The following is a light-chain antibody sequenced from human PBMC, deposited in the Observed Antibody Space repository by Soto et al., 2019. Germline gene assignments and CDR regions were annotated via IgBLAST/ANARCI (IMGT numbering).Light chain of an antibody. V-gene: IGLV2-23*02. CDR2: EVT. Sequence: QSALTQPASVSGSPGQSITISCTGTSSDVATYNLVSWYQQRPGTAPQLIIYEVTKRPSGVSTRFSGSQSGNTASLTISGLQADDEADYYCAAWDDSLNGWVFAGGTKLTVL. CDR1: SSDVATYNL. J-gene: IGLJ3*02. CDR3: AAWDDSLNGWV.